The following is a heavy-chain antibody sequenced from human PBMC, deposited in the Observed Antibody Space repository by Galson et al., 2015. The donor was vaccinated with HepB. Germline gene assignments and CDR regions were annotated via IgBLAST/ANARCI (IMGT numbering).Heavy chain of an antibody. CDR3: AKQRPNYDHKGSIDY. J-gene: IGHJ4*02. CDR2: ISYDSTGK. Sequence: SLRLSCAASEFTFSMYGTYWVRQAPGKGLEWVAAISYDSTGKYYADSVRGRFTISRDSSKNTLSLQLNDLRVDDTAVYYCAKQRPNYDHKGSIDYWGQGTLVIVSS. CDR1: EFTFSMYG. D-gene: IGHD3-16*01. V-gene: IGHV3-30*18.